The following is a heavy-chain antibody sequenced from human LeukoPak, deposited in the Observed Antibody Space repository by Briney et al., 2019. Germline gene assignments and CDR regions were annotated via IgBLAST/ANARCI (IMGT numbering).Heavy chain of an antibody. J-gene: IGHJ4*02. V-gene: IGHV4-39*01. CDR3: ARLGGYSNYEAGY. CDR1: GGSISSSTFY. CDR2: IFYTGNT. D-gene: IGHD4-11*01. Sequence: SETLSLTCTVSGGSISSSTFYWGWIPQPPGKGLEWIGTIFYTGNTYYNPSLKSRVTISVDTSTNQFSLTLSSVTAADTAVYYCARLGGYSNYEAGYWGQGTLVTVSS.